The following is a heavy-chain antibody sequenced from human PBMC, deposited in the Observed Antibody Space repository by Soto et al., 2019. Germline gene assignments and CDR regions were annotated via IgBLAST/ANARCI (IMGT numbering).Heavy chain of an antibody. V-gene: IGHV3-21*01. Sequence: EVHLVESGGGLVKPGGSLRLSCAVSGFTFSSCTMNWVGQAQGKGLEWVSSISPSTSHIYYTDSVKGRFTISRDNAKNSLFLQMNSLRAEDTAVYYCSGCSGGACHRNYGMDVWGQGTTVTVSS. CDR3: SGCSGGACHRNYGMDV. J-gene: IGHJ6*02. CDR1: GFTFSSCT. D-gene: IGHD2-15*01. CDR2: ISPSTSHI.